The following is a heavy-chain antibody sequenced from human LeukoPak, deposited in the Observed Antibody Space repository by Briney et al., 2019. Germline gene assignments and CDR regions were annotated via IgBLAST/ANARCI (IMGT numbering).Heavy chain of an antibody. D-gene: IGHD3-10*02. CDR1: GFTFSGFA. V-gene: IGHV3-23*01. CDR2: IGSDYKT. CDR3: AKDLYYYVAMDV. Sequence: GGSLRLSCAASGFTFSGFAMTWVRQAPGRGLEWVSSIGSDYKTHYSESVKGRFAISRDNSKSTLFLQMNSLRAEDTALYYCAKDLYYYVAMDVWGQGTAVTVSS. J-gene: IGHJ6*02.